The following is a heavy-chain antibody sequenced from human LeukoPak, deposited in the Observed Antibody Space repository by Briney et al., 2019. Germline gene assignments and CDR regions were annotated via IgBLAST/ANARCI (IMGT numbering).Heavy chain of an antibody. Sequence: QPGGSLRLSCVVSGFTFSSYWMHWVRQAPGKGLVWVSRINTDGSSTKYADSVKGRFSISRDNAKNTLYLQMDSLRAEDTVVYYCARAQLYYHGSGSYYTPTDYWGQGTLVAVSS. CDR3: ARAQLYYHGSGSYYTPTDY. V-gene: IGHV3-74*01. J-gene: IGHJ4*02. CDR1: GFTFSSYW. CDR2: INTDGSST. D-gene: IGHD3-10*01.